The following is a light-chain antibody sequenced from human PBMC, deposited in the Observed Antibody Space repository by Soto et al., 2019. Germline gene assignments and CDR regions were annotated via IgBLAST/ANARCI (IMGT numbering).Light chain of an antibody. CDR3: SSYTTSSSYV. V-gene: IGLV2-14*01. CDR1: TSDVGGYIY. Sequence: QCSLAQPASVYGSPGQSITISCTGTTSDVGGYIYVSWYQQHPGKAPKLMIYDVTSRPSGVSYRFSGSKSGNTASLTSSGLQAEDEADYYCSSYTTSSSYVFGTGTKVTVL. CDR2: DVT. J-gene: IGLJ1*01.